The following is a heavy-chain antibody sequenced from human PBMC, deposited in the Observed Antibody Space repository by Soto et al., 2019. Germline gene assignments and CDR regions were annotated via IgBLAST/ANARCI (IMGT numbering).Heavy chain of an antibody. CDR2: INPSGAST. D-gene: IGHD2-2*01. V-gene: IGHV1-46*02. Sequence: QVQLVQSGAEVKKPGASVKVACKASGYSFNSYYMHWVRQAPGQGPEWMGVINPSGASTSYAQKFQDRVTMTRDTSTSTVYMALSSLRSEDTALYYCASDYNAYQRQHVFDIWGQGTLVTVSS. J-gene: IGHJ3*02. CDR3: ASDYNAYQRQHVFDI. CDR1: GYSFNSYY.